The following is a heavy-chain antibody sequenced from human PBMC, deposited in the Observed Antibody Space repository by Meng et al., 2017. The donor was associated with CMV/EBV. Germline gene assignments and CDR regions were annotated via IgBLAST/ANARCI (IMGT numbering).Heavy chain of an antibody. Sequence: GESLKISCAASGFTVSSNYMSWVRQAPGKGLEWVSSITSSSSYIYYEDSVKGRFTISRDNAKNSLYLQMNSRRAEDTAVYYCASFGVAAAPLGMDVWGQGTTVTVSS. CDR1: GFTVSSNY. CDR3: ASFGVAAAPLGMDV. J-gene: IGHJ6*02. V-gene: IGHV3-21*01. D-gene: IGHD6-13*01. CDR2: ITSSSSYI.